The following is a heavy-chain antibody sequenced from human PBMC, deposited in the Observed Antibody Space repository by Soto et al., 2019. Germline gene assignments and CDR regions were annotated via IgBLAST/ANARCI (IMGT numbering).Heavy chain of an antibody. CDR2: ISGSGGST. CDR3: AKVARGIGVVPAALN. D-gene: IGHD2-2*01. CDR1: GHTFHSYA. Sequence: EVQLLESGGGLVQPGGSLRLSCVASGHTFHSYAMSWVRQAPGKGLEWVSGISGSGGSTYYADSVRGRFTISRDDSKNTLYWQRNSLRAEDTAVYYWAKVARGIGVVPAALNWGQGTLVTVSS. V-gene: IGHV3-23*01. J-gene: IGHJ4*02.